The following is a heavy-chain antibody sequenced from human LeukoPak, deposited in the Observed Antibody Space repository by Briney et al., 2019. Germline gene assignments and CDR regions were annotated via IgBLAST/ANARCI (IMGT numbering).Heavy chain of an antibody. V-gene: IGHV4-34*01. D-gene: IGHD2-21*02. CDR3: ARGLIVVVTATLHYFDY. CDR2: INHSGST. J-gene: IGHJ4*02. Sequence: PSETLSLTCAVYGGSFSGYYWSWIRQPPGKGLEWIGEINHSGSTNYNPSLKSRVTISVDTSKNQFSLKPSSVTAADTAVYYCARGLIVVVTATLHYFDYWGQGTLVTVSS. CDR1: GGSFSGYY.